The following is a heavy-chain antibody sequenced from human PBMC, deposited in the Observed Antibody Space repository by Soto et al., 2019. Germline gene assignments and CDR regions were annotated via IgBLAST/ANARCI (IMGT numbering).Heavy chain of an antibody. CDR2: IIPIFGTA. D-gene: IGHD1-26*01. CDR3: ARDKESRIVGATIRLAAFDI. Sequence: QVQLVQSGAEVKKPGSSVKVSCKASGGTFSSYAISWVRQAPGQGLEWMGGIIPIFGTANYAQKFQGRVTITADESTSTAYRELSSLRSEDTAVYYCARDKESRIVGATIRLAAFDIWGQGTMVTVSS. V-gene: IGHV1-69*01. CDR1: GGTFSSYA. J-gene: IGHJ3*02.